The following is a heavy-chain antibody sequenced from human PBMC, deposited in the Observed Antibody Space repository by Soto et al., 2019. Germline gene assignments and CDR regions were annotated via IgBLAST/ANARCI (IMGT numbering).Heavy chain of an antibody. Sequence: EVQLGQSGGGLIQPGGSLRLSCAASGFSFGYYWMSWVRQAPGTGLEWLATIHMGGREKKYVDSVKGRFTTSIDNANSTLYVQMEIRTAEDTAVYYCARASGYCSGSAVNHYLDYGGQGALVTVSS. J-gene: IGHJ4*02. CDR1: GFSFGYYW. CDR3: ARASGYCSGSAVNHYLDY. D-gene: IGHD3-10*01. CDR2: IHMGGREK. V-gene: IGHV3-7*01.